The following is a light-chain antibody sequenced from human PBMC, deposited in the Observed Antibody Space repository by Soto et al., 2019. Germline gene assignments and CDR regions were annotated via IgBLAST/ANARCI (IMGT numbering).Light chain of an antibody. CDR2: SNN. J-gene: IGLJ2*01. CDR1: SSNIGTNT. V-gene: IGLV1-44*01. CDR3: AAWDDSLKALV. Sequence: QSVLSQSPSASGTPGQRVIISCSGSSSNIGTNTVSWHQQVPGAAPKLLIWSNNQRPSGVPDRFSGSKSGTSASLAISGLQSEDEADYYCAAWDDSLKALVFGGGTQLTVL.